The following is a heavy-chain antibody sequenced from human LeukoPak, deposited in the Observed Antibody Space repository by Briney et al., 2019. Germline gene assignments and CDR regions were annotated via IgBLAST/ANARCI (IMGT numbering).Heavy chain of an antibody. V-gene: IGHV1-2*02. CDR2: INPNSGGT. D-gene: IGHD3-22*01. J-gene: IGHJ5*02. CDR1: GYTFTGYY. Sequence: APVKVSCKASGYTFTGYYMHWVRQAPGQGLEWMGWINPNSGGTNYAQKFQGRVTMTRDTSITTAYMELSRLRSDDTAVYYCARGVHVRKYDSNHNCFDPWGQGTLVTVSS. CDR3: ARGVHVRKYDSNHNCFDP.